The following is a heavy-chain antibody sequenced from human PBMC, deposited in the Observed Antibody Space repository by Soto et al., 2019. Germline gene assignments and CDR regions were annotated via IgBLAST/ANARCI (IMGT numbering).Heavy chain of an antibody. Sequence: QVQLVQSGAEVKKPGASVKVSCKASGYTFTSYGISWVRQAPGQGLEWMGWISAYNGNTNYAQKLQGRVTMTTDTSTSKADMELRSLRSDDTAVYYCARDSAAGTGTVTTSYWGQGTLVTVSS. CDR2: ISAYNGNT. V-gene: IGHV1-18*01. CDR3: ARDSAAGTGTVTTSY. D-gene: IGHD4-17*01. CDR1: GYTFTSYG. J-gene: IGHJ4*02.